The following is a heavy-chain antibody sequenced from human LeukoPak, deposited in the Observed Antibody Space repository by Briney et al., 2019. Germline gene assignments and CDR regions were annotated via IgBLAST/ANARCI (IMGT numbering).Heavy chain of an antibody. D-gene: IGHD3-10*01. CDR2: IYNSGST. Sequence: PSETLSLTCTVSGGPISSYYWSWIRQPPGKGLEWIGYIYNSGSTNYNPSLKPRVTISVDTSKNQFSLRLSSVTAADTAVYYCARGYGSVSYFDYWGQGSMVTVSS. J-gene: IGHJ4*02. CDR1: GGPISSYY. CDR3: ARGYGSVSYFDY. V-gene: IGHV4-59*08.